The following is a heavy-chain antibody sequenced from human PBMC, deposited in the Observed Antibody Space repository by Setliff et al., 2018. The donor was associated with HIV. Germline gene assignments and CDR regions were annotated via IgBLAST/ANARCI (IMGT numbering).Heavy chain of an antibody. D-gene: IGHD2-15*01. V-gene: IGHV4-61*01. CDR2: IYYSGST. J-gene: IGHJ4*02. CDR1: GGSISSSSYY. Sequence: SETLSLTCTVSGGSISSSSYYWSWIRQPPGEGLEWIGYIYYSGSTKYNPSLKSRVTISADTSKNQFSLKLSSVTAAYTAVYYCARGPYCSGGSCYSSLDYWGQGTLVTVSS. CDR3: ARGPYCSGGSCYSSLDY.